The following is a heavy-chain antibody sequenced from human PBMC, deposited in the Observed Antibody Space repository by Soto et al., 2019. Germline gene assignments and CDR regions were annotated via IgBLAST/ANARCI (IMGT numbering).Heavy chain of an antibody. CDR2: IYYSGST. V-gene: IGHV4-61*01. D-gene: IGHD6-19*01. Sequence: QVQLQESGPGLVKPSETLSLTCTVSGGSVSSGSYYWSWIRQPPGKGLEWIGYIYYSGSTNYNPSLTSRVTXXEXTXTTRFPPKLSSVTAADTAVYYCARELRYSSGWYPGYWGQGTLVTVSS. J-gene: IGHJ4*02. CDR3: ARELRYSSGWYPGY. CDR1: GGSVSSGSYY.